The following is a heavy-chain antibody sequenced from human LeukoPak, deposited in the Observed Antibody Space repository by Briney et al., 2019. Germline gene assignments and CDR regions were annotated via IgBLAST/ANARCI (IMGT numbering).Heavy chain of an antibody. CDR1: GFRSGSDW. V-gene: IGHV3-7*01. Sequence: GGSLRLSCAVSGFRSGSDWMSWVRQAPGKGLEWVANISPDGSEKFYVDAVKGRFIISRDNGKNSLYLQLNSLRADDTAVYYCARYYDPPVGDAFDLWGQGTMVTVSS. D-gene: IGHD3-16*01. J-gene: IGHJ3*01. CDR2: ISPDGSEK. CDR3: ARYYDPPVGDAFDL.